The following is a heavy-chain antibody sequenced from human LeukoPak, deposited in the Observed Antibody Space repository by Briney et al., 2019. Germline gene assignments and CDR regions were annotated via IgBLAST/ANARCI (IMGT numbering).Heavy chain of an antibody. D-gene: IGHD3-22*01. V-gene: IGHV4-31*03. Sequence: SETLSLTCTVSGGSISSGGYYWSWIRQHPGKGLEWIGYIYYSGSTYYNPSLKSRVTISVDTSKNQFSLKLSSVTAADTAVYYCARVSINYYDSSGYYTVYFDYWGQGTLVTVSS. CDR1: GGSISSGGYY. CDR3: ARVSINYYDSSGYYTVYFDY. J-gene: IGHJ4*02. CDR2: IYYSGST.